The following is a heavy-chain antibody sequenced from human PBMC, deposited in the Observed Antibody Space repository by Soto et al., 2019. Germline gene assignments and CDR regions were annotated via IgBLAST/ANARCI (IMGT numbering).Heavy chain of an antibody. D-gene: IGHD3-22*01. V-gene: IGHV3-23*01. CDR1: GFTFSSYA. CDR2: ISGSGGST. CDR3: AKEPDYDSSGYYNFDY. J-gene: IGHJ4*02. Sequence: SLRLSCAASGFTFSSYAMSWVRQAPGKGLEWVSAISGSGGSTYYADSVKGRFTISRDNSKNTLYLQMNSLRAEDTAVYYCAKEPDYDSSGYYNFDYWGQGTLVTVSS.